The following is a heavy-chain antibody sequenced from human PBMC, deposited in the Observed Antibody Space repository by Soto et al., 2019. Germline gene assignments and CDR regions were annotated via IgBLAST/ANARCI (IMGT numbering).Heavy chain of an antibody. V-gene: IGHV4-4*02. CDR2: IYHSGST. J-gene: IGHJ5*02. CDR1: GGSISSNNW. Sequence: QVQLQESGPGLVKPSGTLSLTCAVSGGSISSNNWWSWVRQPPGKGLEWIGEIYHSGSTNYNPSLMRRVTVSVDKSKNRSSLNLTSVTAADTAVYYCASKARDPPRWFDPWGQGTLVTVSS. CDR3: ASKARDPPRWFDP.